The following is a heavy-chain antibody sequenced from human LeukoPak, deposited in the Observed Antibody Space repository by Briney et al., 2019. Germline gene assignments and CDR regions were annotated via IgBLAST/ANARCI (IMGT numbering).Heavy chain of an antibody. CDR3: ARHVWLQPFDY. D-gene: IGHD3-9*01. CDR2: IYYSGST. J-gene: IGHJ4*02. Sequence: PSETLSLTCSVSGGSMNSYYWSWIRQSPGKGLEWIGYIYYSGSTNYNPSLKSRVTISVDTSKNQFSLELSSVTAADTAVYYCARHVWLQPFDYWGRGTLVTVSS. CDR1: GGSMNSYY. V-gene: IGHV4-59*08.